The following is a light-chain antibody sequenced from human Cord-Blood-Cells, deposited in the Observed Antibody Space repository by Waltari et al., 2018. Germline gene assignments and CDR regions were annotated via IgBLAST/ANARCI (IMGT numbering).Light chain of an antibody. Sequence: EIVLTQSPGTLSLSPGERATLSCRASQSVSSSYLAWYQQKPGQAPRLLSYGASSRATDIPDRFSGSGSGTDFTLTISRLEPEDFAVYYCQQYGSSPQTFGQGTKLEIK. CDR1: QSVSSSY. J-gene: IGKJ2*01. V-gene: IGKV3-20*01. CDR3: QQYGSSPQT. CDR2: GAS.